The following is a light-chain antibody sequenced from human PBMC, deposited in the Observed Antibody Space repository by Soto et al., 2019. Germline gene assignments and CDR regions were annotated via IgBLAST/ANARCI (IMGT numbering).Light chain of an antibody. CDR1: SSDVGGYNY. V-gene: IGLV2-14*01. Sequence: QSVLTQPASVSGSPGQSITISCTGTSSDVGGYNYVSWYQRHPGKAPKFMIYDVSNRPSGVSNRFSGSKSGNTASLTISGLQAEDEADYYCSSYTTSNTRQIVFGTGTKVTV. J-gene: IGLJ1*01. CDR3: SSYTTSNTRQIV. CDR2: DVS.